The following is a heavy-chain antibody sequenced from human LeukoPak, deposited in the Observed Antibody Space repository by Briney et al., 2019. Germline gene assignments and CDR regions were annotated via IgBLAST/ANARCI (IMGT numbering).Heavy chain of an antibody. CDR3: ATYHSSGVSYD. CDR1: GFTFSSYW. Sequence: QPGGSLRLSCAASGFTFSSYWMNWVRQAPGKGVEWIASICYSVTTNYNPSLNSRVTISIDKSRNQFSLRLSSVTAADTAVYYCATYHSSGVSYDWGQGTLVTVSS. D-gene: IGHD5/OR15-5a*01. V-gene: IGHV4-59*08. CDR2: ICYSVTT. J-gene: IGHJ4*02.